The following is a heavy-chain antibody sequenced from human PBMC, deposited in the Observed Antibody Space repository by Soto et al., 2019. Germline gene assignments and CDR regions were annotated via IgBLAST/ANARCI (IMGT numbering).Heavy chain of an antibody. Sequence: SETLSLTCAVYGGSFSGYYWSWIRQPPGKGLEWIGEINHSGSTNYNPSLKSRVTISVDTSKNQFSLKLSSVTAADTAVYYCARVRSGLYSSSRPGYFDYWGQGTLVTVSS. D-gene: IGHD6-6*01. CDR2: INHSGST. V-gene: IGHV4-34*01. CDR1: GGSFSGYY. J-gene: IGHJ4*02. CDR3: ARVRSGLYSSSRPGYFDY.